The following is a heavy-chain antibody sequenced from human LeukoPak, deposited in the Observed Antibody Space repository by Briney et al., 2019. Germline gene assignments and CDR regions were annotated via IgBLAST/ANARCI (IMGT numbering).Heavy chain of an antibody. Sequence: GGSLRLSYAASGFTFSSYSMNWVRQAPGRGLEWVSYISSSSSTIYYADSVKGRFTISRGTAKNSLYLQMNSLRAEDTAVYYCASDYYNSSGYYWGGYWGQGTLVTVSS. D-gene: IGHD3-22*01. J-gene: IGHJ4*02. CDR1: GFTFSSYS. CDR2: ISSSSSTI. V-gene: IGHV3-48*01. CDR3: ASDYYNSSGYYWGGY.